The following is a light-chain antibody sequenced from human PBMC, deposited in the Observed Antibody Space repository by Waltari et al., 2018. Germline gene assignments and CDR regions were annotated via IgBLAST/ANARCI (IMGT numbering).Light chain of an antibody. CDR2: KAS. CDR3: QQYNSYPWT. J-gene: IGKJ1*01. CDR1: QSISSW. Sequence: DIQMTQSPSTLSASVGDRVTITCRASQSISSWLTWYQQKPGKAPKLLSYKASILEGGVPSRVSGSGSGTEFTLTISSLQPDDVATYYCQQYNSYPWTFGQGTKVEIK. V-gene: IGKV1-5*03.